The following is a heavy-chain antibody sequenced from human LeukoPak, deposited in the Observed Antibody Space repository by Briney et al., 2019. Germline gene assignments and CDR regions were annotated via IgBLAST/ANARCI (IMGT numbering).Heavy chain of an antibody. D-gene: IGHD6-25*01. J-gene: IGHJ4*02. V-gene: IGHV3-11*04. Sequence: GGSLRLSCAASGFTFSDYYMGWIRQAPGKGLECIAYITNSGTTIYYADSVKGRFTISRDNAKNSLSLQMNSLRAEDTAVYYCARDYSGIAAALPDYWGQGTLVTVSS. CDR1: GFTFSDYY. CDR3: ARDYSGIAAALPDY. CDR2: ITNSGTTI.